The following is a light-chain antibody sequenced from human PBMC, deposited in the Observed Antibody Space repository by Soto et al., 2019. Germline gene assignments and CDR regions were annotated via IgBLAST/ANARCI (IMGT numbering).Light chain of an antibody. Sequence: DIVMTQSPATLSVSPGERATLSCRASQSVSSNLAWYQQNFGQAPRLLIYGASTRATGIPARFSGSGSGTEFTLTISSLQSEDFAVYYCHQYNNWPPLTFGGGTKVEIK. J-gene: IGKJ4*01. CDR3: HQYNNWPPLT. V-gene: IGKV3-15*01. CDR1: QSVSSN. CDR2: GAS.